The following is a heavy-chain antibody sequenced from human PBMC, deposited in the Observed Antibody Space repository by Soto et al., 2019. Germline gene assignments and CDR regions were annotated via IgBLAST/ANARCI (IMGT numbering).Heavy chain of an antibody. CDR3: ARLEYSSSSADPLANPNWFDP. Sequence: GGSLRLSCAASGFTFSSYSMNWVRQAPGKGLEWVSSISSSSSYIYYADSVKGRFTISRDNAKNSLYLQMNSLRAEDTAVYYCARLEYSSSSADPLANPNWFDPWGQGTLVTVSS. V-gene: IGHV3-21*01. CDR2: ISSSSSYI. CDR1: GFTFSSYS. J-gene: IGHJ5*02. D-gene: IGHD6-6*01.